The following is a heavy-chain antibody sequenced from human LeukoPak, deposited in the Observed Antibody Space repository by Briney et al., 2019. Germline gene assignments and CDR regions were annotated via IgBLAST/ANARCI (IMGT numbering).Heavy chain of an antibody. J-gene: IGHJ6*02. Sequence: ASVKVSCKASGYTFTGYYMHWVRQAPGQGLEWMGWINPNSGGTNYAQKFQGRVTMTRDTSISTAYMELSSLRSEDTAVYYCASPAGGDYSYYYYYGMDVWGQGTTVTVSS. CDR1: GYTFTGYY. D-gene: IGHD4-17*01. CDR3: ASPAGGDYSYYYYYGMDV. CDR2: INPNSGGT. V-gene: IGHV1-2*02.